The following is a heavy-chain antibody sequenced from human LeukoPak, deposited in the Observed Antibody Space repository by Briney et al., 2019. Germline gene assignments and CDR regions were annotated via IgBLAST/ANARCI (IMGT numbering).Heavy chain of an antibody. CDR2: INHSGST. J-gene: IGHJ4*02. V-gene: IGHV4-30-2*01. CDR1: GGSISSGGYS. Sequence: SQTLSLTCAVSGGSISSGGYSWSWIRQPPGKGLEWIGEINHSGSTNYNPSLKSRVTISVDTSKNQFSLKLSSVTAADTAVYYCARGRRVGYCSSTSCIIGGYFDYWGQGTLVTVSS. CDR3: ARGRRVGYCSSTSCIIGGYFDY. D-gene: IGHD2-2*01.